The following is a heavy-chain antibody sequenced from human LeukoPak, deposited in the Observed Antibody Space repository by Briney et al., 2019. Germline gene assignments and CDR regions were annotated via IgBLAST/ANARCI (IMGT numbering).Heavy chain of an antibody. CDR1: GGSFSGYY. Sequence: SETLSLTCAVYGGSFSGYYWSWIRQPPGKGLGWIGEINHSGSTNYNPSLKSRVTISVDTSKNQFSLKLSSVTAADTAVYYCARSDGSGSYELDYWGQGTLVTVSS. D-gene: IGHD3-10*01. J-gene: IGHJ4*02. CDR3: ARSDGSGSYELDY. CDR2: INHSGST. V-gene: IGHV4-34*01.